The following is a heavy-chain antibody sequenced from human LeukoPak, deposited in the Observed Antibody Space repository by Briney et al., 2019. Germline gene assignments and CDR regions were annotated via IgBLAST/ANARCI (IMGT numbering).Heavy chain of an antibody. J-gene: IGHJ6*03. CDR3: ARDPTYGVVVAAALHYYYYMDV. D-gene: IGHD2-15*01. Sequence: PSETLSLTCDVYGGSFSGYFWSWIRQPPGKGLEWIGEIDHSGSTNYTPSLKSRVTISIDTSKNQISLKLSSVTAADTAVYYCARDPTYGVVVAAALHYYYYMDVWGKGTTVTVSS. CDR2: IDHSGST. CDR1: GGSFSGYF. V-gene: IGHV4-34*01.